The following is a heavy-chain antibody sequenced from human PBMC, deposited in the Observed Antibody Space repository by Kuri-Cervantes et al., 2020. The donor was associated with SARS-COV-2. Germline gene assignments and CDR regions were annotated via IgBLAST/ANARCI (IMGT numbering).Heavy chain of an antibody. CDR2: LNPNGGSR. Sequence: SVKVSCMASVYIFTSHNMHWVRQAPGQGLEWMGMLNPNGGSRINTQKFQGRLTMTRDTHTSTVYMELRSLRSDDTAVYYCGREYYYGSGRYYGAFDHWGQGTPVTVSS. V-gene: IGHV1-46*01. J-gene: IGHJ4*02. D-gene: IGHD3-10*01. CDR1: VYIFTSHN. CDR3: GREYYYGSGRYYGAFDH.